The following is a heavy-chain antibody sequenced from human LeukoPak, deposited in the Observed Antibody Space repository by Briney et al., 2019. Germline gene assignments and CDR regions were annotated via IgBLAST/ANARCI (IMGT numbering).Heavy chain of an antibody. CDR3: ARDIVVVPVAG. CDR2: ISSSSSTI. CDR1: GFTFSSYS. V-gene: IGHV3-48*01. Sequence: PGGSLRLSCAASGFTFSSYSMNWVRQAPGKGLEWVSYISSSSSTIYYADSVKGRFTISRDNAKNSLYLQMNSLRAEDTAVYYCARDIVVVPVAGWGQGTLVTVSS. J-gene: IGHJ4*02. D-gene: IGHD2-21*01.